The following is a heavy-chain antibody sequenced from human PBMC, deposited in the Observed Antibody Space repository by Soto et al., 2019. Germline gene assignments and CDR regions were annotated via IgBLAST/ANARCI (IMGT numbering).Heavy chain of an antibody. CDR1: GFTFSSYA. J-gene: IGHJ4*02. D-gene: IGHD2-15*01. CDR3: AKVPVVVVAATHFDY. CDR2: ISGSGGST. V-gene: IGHV3-23*01. Sequence: PGGSLRLSCAASGFTFSSYAMSWVRQAPGKGLEWVSAISGSGGSTYYADSVKGRFTISRDNSKNTLYLQMNSLRAEDTAVYYCAKVPVVVVAATHFDYWGQGTLVTVSS.